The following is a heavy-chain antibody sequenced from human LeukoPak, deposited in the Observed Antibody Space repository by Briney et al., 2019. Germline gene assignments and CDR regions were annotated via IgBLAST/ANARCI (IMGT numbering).Heavy chain of an antibody. J-gene: IGHJ4*02. D-gene: IGHD2/OR15-2a*01. CDR3: ARDRRGYDASRQYYRHFDL. CDR2: ISGSGGST. CDR1: GFTFSSYA. Sequence: GGSLRLSCAVSGFTFSSYAMHWVRQAPGKGLEWVSAISGSGGSTYYADSVKGRFTISRDNGEKSLFLQMSSLRVEDTAIYYCARDRRGYDASRQYYRHFDLWGQGTLVTVSS. V-gene: IGHV3-23*01.